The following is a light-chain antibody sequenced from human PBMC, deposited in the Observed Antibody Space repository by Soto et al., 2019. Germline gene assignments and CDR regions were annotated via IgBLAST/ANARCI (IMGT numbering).Light chain of an antibody. CDR1: QSVSSSY. Sequence: EIVLTQSPGTLSLSPGERATLSCRASQSVSSSYLAWYQRKPGQAPRLLIYGASSRATGIPDRFSGSGSGTDFTLTISRLEPEDFAVYYCQQRSNSYTFGQGTKLEIK. CDR3: QQRSNSYT. J-gene: IGKJ2*01. V-gene: IGKV3D-20*02. CDR2: GAS.